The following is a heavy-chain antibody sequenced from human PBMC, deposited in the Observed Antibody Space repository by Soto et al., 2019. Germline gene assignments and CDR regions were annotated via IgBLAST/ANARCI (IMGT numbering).Heavy chain of an antibody. CDR1: GFTFSSYG. V-gene: IGHV3-30*18. Sequence: GGSLRLSCAASGFTFSSYGMHWVRQAPGKGLEWVAVISYDGSNKYYADSVKGRFTISRDNSKNTLYLQMNSLRAEDTAVYYYAKDPKLLGYDTIGSFDYWGDGILVTVS. CDR2: ISYDGSNK. CDR3: AKDPKLLGYDTIGSFDY. D-gene: IGHD5-12*01. J-gene: IGHJ4*01.